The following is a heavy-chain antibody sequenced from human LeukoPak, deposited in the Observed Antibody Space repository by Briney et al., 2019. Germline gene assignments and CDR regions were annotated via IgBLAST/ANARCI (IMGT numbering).Heavy chain of an antibody. CDR3: GKVTYYYDSSGYYNYYFDY. CDR1: GFTFSSYG. CDR2: IRYDGSNK. V-gene: IGHV3-30*02. J-gene: IGHJ4*02. D-gene: IGHD3-22*01. Sequence: GGSLRLSCAASGFTFSSYGMHWVRQAPGKGLEWVAFIRYDGSNKYYADSVKGRFTISRDNSKNTLYLQMNSLRAEDTAVYYCGKVTYYYDSSGYYNYYFDYWGQGPLVTVSS.